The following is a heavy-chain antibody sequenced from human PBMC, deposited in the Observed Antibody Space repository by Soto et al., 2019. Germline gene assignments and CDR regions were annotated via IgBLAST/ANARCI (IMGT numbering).Heavy chain of an antibody. Sequence: GGSLRLSCAASGFTFSSYSMNWVRQAPGKGLEWVSSISSSSSYIYYADSVKGRFTISRDNAKNSLYLQMNSLRAEDTAVYYCARAVAPYLKNYYYYGMDVWGQGTTVTVSS. CDR2: ISSSSSYI. CDR1: GFTFSSYS. V-gene: IGHV3-21*01. D-gene: IGHD6-19*01. CDR3: ARAVAPYLKNYYYYGMDV. J-gene: IGHJ6*02.